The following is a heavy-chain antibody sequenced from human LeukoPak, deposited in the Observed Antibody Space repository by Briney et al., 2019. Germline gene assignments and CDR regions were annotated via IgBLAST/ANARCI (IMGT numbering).Heavy chain of an antibody. CDR1: GFTFSSYA. D-gene: IGHD5-18*01. Sequence: GGSLRLSCAASGFTFSSYAMSWVCQAPGKGLEWVSAISGSGGSTYYADSVKGRFTTSRDNSKNTLYLQMNSLRAEDTAVYYCAKDPGGYSYGPQLDYWGQGTLVTVSS. CDR2: ISGSGGST. V-gene: IGHV3-23*01. J-gene: IGHJ4*02. CDR3: AKDPGGYSYGPQLDY.